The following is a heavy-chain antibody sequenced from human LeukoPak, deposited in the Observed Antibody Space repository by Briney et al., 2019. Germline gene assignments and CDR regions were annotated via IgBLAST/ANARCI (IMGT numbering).Heavy chain of an antibody. V-gene: IGHV4-4*07. Sequence: SETLSLTCTVSGGSISSYYWSWIRQPAGKGLEWIGRIYTSGSTNYNPSLKSRVTMSVDTSTNQFSLKLSSVTAADTAVYYCARGARRYCSSTSCRKDWFDPWGQGTLVTVSS. CDR2: IYTSGST. CDR3: ARGARRYCSSTSCRKDWFDP. CDR1: GGSISSYY. D-gene: IGHD2-2*01. J-gene: IGHJ5*02.